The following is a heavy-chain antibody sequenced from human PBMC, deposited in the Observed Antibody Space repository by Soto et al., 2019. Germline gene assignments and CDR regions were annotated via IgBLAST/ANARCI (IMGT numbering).Heavy chain of an antibody. J-gene: IGHJ4*02. CDR3: AKDHHIVVVTAIPDY. CDR1: GFTFSSYG. Sequence: GGSLRLSCAASGFTFSSYGMHWVRQAPGKGLEWVSVIRSSRSNIYYADSVKGRFTISRDNSKNTLYLQMNSLRAEDTAVYYCAKDHHIVVVTAIPDYWGQGTLVTV. CDR2: IRSSRSNI. V-gene: IGHV3-30*18. D-gene: IGHD2-21*02.